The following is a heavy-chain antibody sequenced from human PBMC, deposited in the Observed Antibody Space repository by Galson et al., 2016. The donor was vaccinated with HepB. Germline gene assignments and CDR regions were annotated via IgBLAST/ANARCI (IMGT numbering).Heavy chain of an antibody. J-gene: IGHJ4*02. Sequence: SLRLSCAASGFTFSSYAMSWVRQAPGKGLEWVSAISGSGGSTYYADSVKGRLTISRDNSKNTLYLQMNSPRAEDTAVYYCAKGYCSGGSCQGAFDYWGQGTLVTVSS. D-gene: IGHD2-15*01. CDR1: GFTFSSYA. CDR3: AKGYCSGGSCQGAFDY. V-gene: IGHV3-23*01. CDR2: ISGSGGST.